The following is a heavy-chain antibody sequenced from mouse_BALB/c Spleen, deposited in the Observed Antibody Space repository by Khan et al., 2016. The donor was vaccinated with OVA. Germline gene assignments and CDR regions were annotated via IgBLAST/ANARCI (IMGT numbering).Heavy chain of an antibody. D-gene: IGHD1-1*01. Sequence: EVELVESGGDLVKPGGSLKLSCAASGFTFSTYGMSWVRQTPDKRLEWVAAISSGGSYTYYPDSVKGRFTISRDNAKNTLYLQMRSLKSEDTAMYYCTRLAYYYNSGGFAYWGQGTLVTVSA. J-gene: IGHJ3*01. CDR3: TRLAYYYNSGGFAY. V-gene: IGHV5-6*01. CDR1: GFTFSTYG. CDR2: ISSGGSYT.